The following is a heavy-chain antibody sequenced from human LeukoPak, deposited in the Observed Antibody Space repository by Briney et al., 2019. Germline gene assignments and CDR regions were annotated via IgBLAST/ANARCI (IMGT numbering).Heavy chain of an antibody. CDR3: ASYCGGDCSVGY. CDR1: GGSISSGDYY. D-gene: IGHD2-21*02. CDR2: IYYSGST. Sequence: SETLSLTCTVSGGSISSGDYYWSWIRQPPGKGLEWIGYIYYSGSTYYNPSLKSRVTISVDTSKNQFSLKLSSVTAADTAVYYCASYCGGDCSVGYWGQGTLVTVSS. J-gene: IGHJ4*02. V-gene: IGHV4-30-4*01.